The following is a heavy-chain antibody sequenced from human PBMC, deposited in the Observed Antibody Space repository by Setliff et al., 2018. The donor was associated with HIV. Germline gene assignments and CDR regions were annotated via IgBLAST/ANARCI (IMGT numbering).Heavy chain of an antibody. V-gene: IGHV3-30*02. CDR2: IRSDETNK. J-gene: IGHJ6*03. CDR1: GFIFSTYG. Sequence: GGSLRLSCEASGFIFSTYGMHWVRQAPGKGLEWVAFIRSDETNKYYSDSVKGRFTISRDTSKNTLFLQINSLRPEDTAVYYCARISVASRYNSDMDIWGKGTTVTVSS. CDR3: ARISVASRYNSDMDI. D-gene: IGHD5-12*01.